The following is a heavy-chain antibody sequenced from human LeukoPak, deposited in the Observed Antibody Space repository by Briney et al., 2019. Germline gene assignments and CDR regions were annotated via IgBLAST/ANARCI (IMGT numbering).Heavy chain of an antibody. Sequence: GGSLRLSCAASGFTFSSYSMNWVRQAPGKGLEWVSYISSSSSTIYYADSVKGRFTISRDNAKNSLYPQMNSLRAEDTAVYYCARGGYDSGSYYKGPLYYFDYWGQGTLVTVSS. J-gene: IGHJ4*02. V-gene: IGHV3-48*01. CDR1: GFTFSSYS. D-gene: IGHD3-10*01. CDR3: ARGGYDSGSYYKGPLYYFDY. CDR2: ISSSSSTI.